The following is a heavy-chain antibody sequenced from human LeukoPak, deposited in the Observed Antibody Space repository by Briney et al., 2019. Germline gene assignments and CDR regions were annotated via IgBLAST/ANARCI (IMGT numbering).Heavy chain of an antibody. CDR2: IWYDGSNK. CDR3: ARGNQYCSGGSCYHFFDY. CDR1: GFTFSSYG. Sequence: GGSLRLSCAASGFTFSSYGMHWVPQAPGKGVEWVAVIWYDGSNKYYADAVKARFTISRDNSKNTLYLQMNSLRAEDTAVYYCARGNQYCSGGSCYHFFDYWGQGTLVTVSS. D-gene: IGHD2-15*01. J-gene: IGHJ4*02. V-gene: IGHV3-33*01.